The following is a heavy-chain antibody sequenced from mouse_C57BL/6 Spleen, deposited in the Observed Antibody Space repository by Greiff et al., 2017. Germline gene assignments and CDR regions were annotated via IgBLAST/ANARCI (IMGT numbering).Heavy chain of an antibody. V-gene: IGHV1-82*01. CDR1: GYAFSSSW. J-gene: IGHJ1*03. CDR3: ARSSYYGSSYWYFDV. D-gene: IGHD1-1*01. Sequence: VQVVESGPELVKPGASVKISCKASGYAFSSSWMNWVKQRPGKGLEWIGRIYPGDGGTNYNGKFKGKATLTADKSSSTAYMQLSSLTSEDSAVYFCARSSYYGSSYWYFDVWGTGTTVTVSS. CDR2: IYPGDGGT.